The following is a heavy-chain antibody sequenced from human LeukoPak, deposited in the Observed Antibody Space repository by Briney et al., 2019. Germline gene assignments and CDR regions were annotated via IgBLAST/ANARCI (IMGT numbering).Heavy chain of an antibody. V-gene: IGHV4-59*01. J-gene: IGHJ4*02. CDR1: GGSISSYY. Sequence: SETLSLTCTVSGGSISSYYWSWIRQPPGKGLEWIGHIYYSGSTNYNPSLKSRVTISIDTSKSQFSLRLSSVTAADTAVYYCARGAAGYSYGWGQGTLVTVSS. CDR3: ARGAAGYSYG. D-gene: IGHD5-18*01. CDR2: IYYSGST.